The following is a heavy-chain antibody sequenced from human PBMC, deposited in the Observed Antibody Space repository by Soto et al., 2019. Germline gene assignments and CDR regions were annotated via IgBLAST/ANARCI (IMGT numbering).Heavy chain of an antibody. CDR2: ISSSSSYI. CDR1: GFXFSSYS. J-gene: IGHJ6*02. Sequence: GXLRRYCATSGFXFSSYSMNWVRHAPGNGLEWVSSISSSSSYIYYADSVKVRFTTSRDNAKNSLYLQMNSLRAEETAVYYCARDKGSVRGVTKNKHSHMDVWGQGTTLTVS. CDR3: ARDKGSVRGVTKNKHSHMDV. D-gene: IGHD3-10*01. V-gene: IGHV3-21*01.